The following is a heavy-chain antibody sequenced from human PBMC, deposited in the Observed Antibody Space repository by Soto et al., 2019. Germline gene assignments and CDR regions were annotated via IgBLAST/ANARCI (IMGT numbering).Heavy chain of an antibody. CDR1: GGSISSYY. J-gene: IGHJ3*02. D-gene: IGHD2-2*01. Sequence: SETLSLTCTVSGGSISSYYWSWIRQRPGKGLEWIGYIYYSGSTNYNPSLKSRVTISVDTSKNQFSLKLSSVTAADTAVYYCARVFRRAMHAFYIWGQGTMVTVS. CDR2: IYYSGST. CDR3: ARVFRRAMHAFYI. V-gene: IGHV4-59*01.